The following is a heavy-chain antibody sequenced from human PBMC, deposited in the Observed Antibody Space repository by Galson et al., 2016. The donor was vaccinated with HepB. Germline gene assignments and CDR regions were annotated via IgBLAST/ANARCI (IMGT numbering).Heavy chain of an antibody. D-gene: IGHD5-18*01. Sequence: QSGAEVKKPGESLKISCKGSGYNFINYWIGWVRQMPGKGLEWMGIIYPGDSQTRYSPSLQGQVTISADKSTNTASLQWGSLKASDTAMYYCAKHARGHTYGPYDAFDIWGQGTMVTVSS. CDR1: GYNFINYW. CDR3: AKHARGHTYGPYDAFDI. V-gene: IGHV5-51*01. CDR2: IYPGDSQT. J-gene: IGHJ3*02.